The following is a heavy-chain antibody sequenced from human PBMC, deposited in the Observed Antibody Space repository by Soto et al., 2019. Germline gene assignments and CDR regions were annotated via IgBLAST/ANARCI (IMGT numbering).Heavy chain of an antibody. CDR2: ITGTGDRT. CDR3: AKGLGSASYAASYS. V-gene: IGHV3-23*01. CDR1: GFTFSNYA. D-gene: IGHD1-26*01. J-gene: IGHJ4*02. Sequence: EVQLLETGGGLVQPGGSLRLSCAASGFTFSNYALSWVRQAPGKGLEWVSAITGTGDRTYYADSVKGRFTVSRDNSKNTLSLEINSLSAEDTALYYGAKGLGSASYAASYSWGQGTLVTVSS.